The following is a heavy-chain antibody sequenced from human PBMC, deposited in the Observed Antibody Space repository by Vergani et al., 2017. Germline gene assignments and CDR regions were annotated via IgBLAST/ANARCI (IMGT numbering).Heavy chain of an antibody. J-gene: IGHJ4*02. Sequence: QVQLQESGPGLVKPSENLSLTCTVSGDSVIRPDYHWGWIRQPPGKGLEWIGSWDYSGRTSYNPTLESRISISFETPKNPFSLRLPSVTAADTAVYYCASKRGACRAAYCHSYDFWGPGTLVGVSS. CDR3: ASKRGACRAAYCHSYDF. V-gene: IGHV4-39*01. CDR1: GDSVIRPDYH. D-gene: IGHD2-15*01. CDR2: WDYSGRT.